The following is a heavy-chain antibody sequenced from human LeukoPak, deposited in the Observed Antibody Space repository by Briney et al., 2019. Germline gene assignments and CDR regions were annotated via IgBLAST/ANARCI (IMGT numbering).Heavy chain of an antibody. Sequence: GGSLRLSCAASGFTVSSNYMSWVRQAQGKGLEWVSVIYSGGSTYYADSVKGRFTISRDNSKNTLYLQMNSLRAEDTAVYYCARGPVGAADFYFDYWGQGTLVTVSS. D-gene: IGHD1-26*01. V-gene: IGHV3-66*01. J-gene: IGHJ4*02. CDR1: GFTVSSNY. CDR2: IYSGGST. CDR3: ARGPVGAADFYFDY.